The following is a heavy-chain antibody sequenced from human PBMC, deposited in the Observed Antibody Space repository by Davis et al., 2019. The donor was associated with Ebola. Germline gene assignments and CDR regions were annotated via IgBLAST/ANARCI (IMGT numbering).Heavy chain of an antibody. Sequence: GGSLRLSCAASGFTFNDYAMHWVRQTPGKGLEWVAVISYDGSNKYYADSVKGRFTISRDNSKNTLYLQMNSLRAEDTAVYYCARATVPNYWGQETLVTVSS. D-gene: IGHD4-17*01. V-gene: IGHV3-30-3*01. CDR2: ISYDGSNK. CDR3: ARATVPNY. J-gene: IGHJ4*02. CDR1: GFTFNDYA.